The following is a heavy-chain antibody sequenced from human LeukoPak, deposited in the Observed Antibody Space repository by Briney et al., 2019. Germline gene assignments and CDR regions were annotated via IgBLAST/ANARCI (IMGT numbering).Heavy chain of an antibody. D-gene: IGHD6-19*01. CDR3: ARAHSSGWNAEYFQH. Sequence: GGSLRLSCAASGFTFSSYAMSWVRQAPGKGLEWVSAISGSGGSTYYADSVKGRFTISRDNSKNTLYLQMNSLRVEDTAVYYCARAHSSGWNAEYFQHWGQGTLVAVSS. J-gene: IGHJ1*01. CDR2: ISGSGGST. V-gene: IGHV3-23*01. CDR1: GFTFSSYA.